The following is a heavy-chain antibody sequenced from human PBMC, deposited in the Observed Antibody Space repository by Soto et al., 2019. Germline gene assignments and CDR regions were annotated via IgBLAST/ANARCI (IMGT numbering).Heavy chain of an antibody. D-gene: IGHD2-2*01. V-gene: IGHV3-74*01. CDR3: ARARDNAFIDY. CDR1: GFTFRSYG. J-gene: IGHJ4*02. CDR2: INSDGTNT. Sequence: GGSLRLSCAASGFTFRSYGMHWVRQAPGEGLVWVSRINSDGTNTNYADSVKGQFTISRDNAKNTLYLQMNSLRAEDTSVYYYARARDNAFIDYWGQGTLVTVSS.